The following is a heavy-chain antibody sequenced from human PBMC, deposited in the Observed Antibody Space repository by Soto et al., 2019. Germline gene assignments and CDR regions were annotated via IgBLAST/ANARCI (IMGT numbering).Heavy chain of an antibody. Sequence: LSCGFSAGIPRRGCYSWSWIRQPPGKGLEWIGFIYNSGSTYYNSSLKSRVTISVDRSKNHFFLNLTSVTAADTAVYYCATYRKFFQIWGQGTKVT. V-gene: IGHV4-30-2*01. CDR3: ATYRKFFQI. J-gene: IGHJ3*02. CDR2: IYNSGST. CDR1: AGIPRRGCYS.